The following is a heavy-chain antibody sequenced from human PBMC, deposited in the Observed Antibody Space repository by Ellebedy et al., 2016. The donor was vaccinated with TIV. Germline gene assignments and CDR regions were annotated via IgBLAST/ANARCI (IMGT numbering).Heavy chain of an antibody. J-gene: IGHJ4*02. Sequence: SETLSLXXTVSGGSIRSYYWSWIRQPPGKGLEWIGYIYYSGSTNYNPSLKSRVTISVDTSKNQFSLKLSSVTAADTAVYYCARGDYYESSGYYYGIDYWGQGTLVTVSS. D-gene: IGHD3-22*01. CDR2: IYYSGST. CDR1: GGSIRSYY. CDR3: ARGDYYESSGYYYGIDY. V-gene: IGHV4-59*01.